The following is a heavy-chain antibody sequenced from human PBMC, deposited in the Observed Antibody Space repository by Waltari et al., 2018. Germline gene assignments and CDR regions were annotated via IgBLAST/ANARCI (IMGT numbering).Heavy chain of an antibody. CDR2: ILYDGSNK. Sequence: QVQLVESGGGVVQPGRSLRLSCAASGFTFSSYGMHWFRQAPGKGLEWVAVILYDGSNKYYADSVKGRFTISRDNSKNTLYLQMNSLRAEDTAVYYCATGEQLVSFDYWGQGTLVTVSS. CDR1: GFTFSSYG. V-gene: IGHV3-33*01. D-gene: IGHD6-6*01. CDR3: ATGEQLVSFDY. J-gene: IGHJ4*02.